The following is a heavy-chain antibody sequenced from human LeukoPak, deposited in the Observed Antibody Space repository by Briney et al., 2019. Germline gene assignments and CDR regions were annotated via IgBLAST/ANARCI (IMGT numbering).Heavy chain of an antibody. J-gene: IGHJ4*02. Sequence: GGSLRLSCAASSFNFSAYAMHWVRQAPGKGLEWVAVLSKDGTNEYLLDSVKGRFTISRDNSKHTLYLQMKILRPADTAIYFCVCFMTGNWGQGTLVTVSS. D-gene: IGHD2-15*01. V-gene: IGHV3-30*03. CDR1: SFNFSAYA. CDR3: VCFMTGN. CDR2: LSKDGTNE.